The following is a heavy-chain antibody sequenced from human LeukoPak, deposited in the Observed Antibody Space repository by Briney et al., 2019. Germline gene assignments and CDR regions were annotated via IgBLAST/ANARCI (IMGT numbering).Heavy chain of an antibody. CDR1: GYTFTGYY. D-gene: IGHD2-15*01. J-gene: IGHJ5*02. V-gene: IGHV1-2*02. Sequence: ASVKVSCKASGYTFTGYYMHWVRQAPGQGLEWMGWINPNSGGTNYAQKFQDRVTMTRDTSISTAYMELSRLRSDDTAVYYCARDGYCSGGSCYSIGPAGWFDPWGQGTLVTVSS. CDR2: INPNSGGT. CDR3: ARDGYCSGGSCYSIGPAGWFDP.